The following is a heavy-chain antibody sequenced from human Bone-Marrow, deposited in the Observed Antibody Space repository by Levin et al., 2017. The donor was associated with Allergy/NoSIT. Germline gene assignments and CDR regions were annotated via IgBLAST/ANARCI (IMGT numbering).Heavy chain of an antibody. J-gene: IGHJ5*01. CDR3: ARFYFDSSGYYYDS. Sequence: ASVKVSCKASGYTFTSYYIHWVRQAPGQGLEWMGIIYPNGGSTHYAQKFQGRVTMTTDTSTNTVSMELSSLRSEDTAVYYCARFYFDSSGYYYDSWGQGTLLTVSS. CDR2: IYPNGGST. D-gene: IGHD3-22*01. CDR1: GYTFTSYY. V-gene: IGHV1-46*01.